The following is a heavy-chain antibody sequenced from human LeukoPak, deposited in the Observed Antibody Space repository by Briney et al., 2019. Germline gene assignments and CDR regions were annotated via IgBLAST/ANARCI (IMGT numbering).Heavy chain of an antibody. CDR1: GGSLSSYY. D-gene: IGHD6-13*01. Sequence: SETLSLTCTVSGGSLSSYYWSWVRQPPGKGLAWIGYIYYSGSTNYNPSITRRVTISVDTSKNQFSLKLSSVTAADTAVYYCARDYWGSSWYGGAFDIWGQGTMVTVSS. CDR2: IYYSGST. J-gene: IGHJ3*02. V-gene: IGHV4-59*12. CDR3: ARDYWGSSWYGGAFDI.